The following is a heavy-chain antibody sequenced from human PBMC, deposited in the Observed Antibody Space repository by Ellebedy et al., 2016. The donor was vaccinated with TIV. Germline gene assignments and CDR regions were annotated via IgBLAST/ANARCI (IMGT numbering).Heavy chain of an antibody. CDR1: GFSFRSYW. CDR3: ATDGSYGDYLSPTHAFEI. V-gene: IGHV3-7*01. D-gene: IGHD4-17*01. J-gene: IGHJ3*02. Sequence: GGSLRLSCAASGFSFRSYWMSWVRQAPGKGLEWVANIRTDGNEKNYVDSVKGRFTISSDNAKNSLYLQMNSLRADDTALYFCATDGSYGDYLSPTHAFEIWGQGTMVTVSS. CDR2: IRTDGNEK.